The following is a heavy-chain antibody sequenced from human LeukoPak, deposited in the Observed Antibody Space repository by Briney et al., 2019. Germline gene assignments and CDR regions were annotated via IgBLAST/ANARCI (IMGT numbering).Heavy chain of an antibody. D-gene: IGHD3-16*01. V-gene: IGHV3-48*04. CDR3: ARYMLTSPSLDI. CDR2: ISPSSSTI. CDR1: GSIFINYA. Sequence: PGGSLRLSCAASGSIFINYAMSWVRQAPGKGLEWVSYISPSSSTIYYADSVKGRFTISRDNAKNSLYLQMDSLRAEDTAVYYCARYMLTSPSLDIWGQGTVVTVSS. J-gene: IGHJ3*02.